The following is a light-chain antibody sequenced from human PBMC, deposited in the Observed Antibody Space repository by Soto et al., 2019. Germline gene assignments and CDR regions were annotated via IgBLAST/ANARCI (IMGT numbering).Light chain of an antibody. CDR1: QSVSRY. J-gene: IGKJ4*01. CDR3: QQGFSTPLT. V-gene: IGKV1-39*01. CDR2: TAS. Sequence: DIQMTQSPSSLPASVGDRVTITCRASQSVSRYLNWYQQKPGRAPKLLISTASSLQSGVPSRFSGSGSGTDFTLTISSLQPEDFATYYCQQGFSTPLTFGGGTKVDIK.